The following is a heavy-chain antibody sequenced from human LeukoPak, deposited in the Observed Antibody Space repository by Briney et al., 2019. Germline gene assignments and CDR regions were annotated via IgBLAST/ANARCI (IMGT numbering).Heavy chain of an antibody. Sequence: GASVTVSCKASGYTFTSYGISWVRQAPGQGVEWMGGIRVDNGSTKYAQKVQGKVTMTTDTPTSTAYMQLRSLTSDHTAVYYCARDWGYSVDYWGQGTLVTVSS. CDR2: IRVDNGST. CDR3: ARDWGYSVDY. J-gene: IGHJ4*02. CDR1: GYTFTSYG. D-gene: IGHD4-11*01. V-gene: IGHV1-18*01.